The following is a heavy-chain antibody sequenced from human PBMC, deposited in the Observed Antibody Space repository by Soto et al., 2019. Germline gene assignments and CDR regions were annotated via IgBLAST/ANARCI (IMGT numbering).Heavy chain of an antibody. V-gene: IGHV3-23*01. Sequence: EVHLLESGGGLVQPGGSLRLSCAGAGFTFNTYAMSWVRQAPGKGLEWVAALSGTGDSADYANSVKGRFTVSRDESKTTLYLQMSSLNAEDTAMYYCAKDNGNYGSGTFSHWGQGTLVTVSS. D-gene: IGHD3-10*01. J-gene: IGHJ4*02. CDR1: GFTFNTYA. CDR2: LSGTGDSA. CDR3: AKDNGNYGSGTFSH.